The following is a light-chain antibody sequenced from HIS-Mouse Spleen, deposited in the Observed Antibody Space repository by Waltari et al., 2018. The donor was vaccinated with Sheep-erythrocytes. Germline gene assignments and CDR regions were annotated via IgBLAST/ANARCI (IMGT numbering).Light chain of an antibody. Sequence: AIQLTQSPSSLSVSVGDRVTLTCRASQGISSALAWYQQKPGKAPKLLIYDASSLESGVPSRFSGSGSGTDFTLTISSLQPEDFATYYCQQFNNYPRTFGQGTKVEIK. CDR3: QQFNNYPRT. J-gene: IGKJ1*01. CDR2: DAS. CDR1: QGISSA. V-gene: IGKV1D-13*01.